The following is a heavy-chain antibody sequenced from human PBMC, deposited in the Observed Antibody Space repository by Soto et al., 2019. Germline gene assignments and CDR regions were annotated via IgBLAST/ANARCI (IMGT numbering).Heavy chain of an antibody. CDR3: AIPPEGGYKDGMDV. CDR1: GRTFRNSA. J-gene: IGHJ6*02. D-gene: IGHD3-22*01. CDR2: IIPIFGSA. V-gene: IGHV1-69*01. Sequence: QVQLVQSGAEVKKPGSSVILSCKASGRTFRNSAISWVRQAPGQGLEWMGGIIPIFGSANYAQNFQGRVTLTADESTATAYLELSSLRSEDTAVYYCAIPPEGGYKDGMDVWGQGTTVTVSS.